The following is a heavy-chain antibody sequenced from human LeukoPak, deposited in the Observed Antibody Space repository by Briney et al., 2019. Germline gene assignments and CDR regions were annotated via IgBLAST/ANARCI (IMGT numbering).Heavy chain of an antibody. D-gene: IGHD3-22*01. J-gene: IGHJ5*02. Sequence: GGSLRFSSAPPGFTSRKAGMAWVAQVQGKGLGCLGRLKGKTDGETADYAAPVRGRFFISRDDRKDTLYAEINSLKTEDTGIYYCTIVLRPYRGSGYRNWFDPWGRGTLVTVSS. CDR2: LKGKTDGETA. V-gene: IGHV3-15*01. CDR1: GFTSRKAG. CDR3: TIVLRPYRGSGYRNWFDP.